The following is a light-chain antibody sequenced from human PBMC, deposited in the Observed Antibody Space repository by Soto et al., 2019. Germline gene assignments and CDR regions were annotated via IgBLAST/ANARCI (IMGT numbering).Light chain of an antibody. V-gene: IGKV3-20*01. Sequence: EIVLTQSPGTLSLSLGERATLSCRASQSVSSSYLAWYQQKPGQAPRLLIYGASSRATGIPDRFSASGSGTDFTLTISGLEPEDFAVYYCQQYGSSLITFGQGTRLEIK. CDR2: GAS. J-gene: IGKJ5*01. CDR1: QSVSSSY. CDR3: QQYGSSLIT.